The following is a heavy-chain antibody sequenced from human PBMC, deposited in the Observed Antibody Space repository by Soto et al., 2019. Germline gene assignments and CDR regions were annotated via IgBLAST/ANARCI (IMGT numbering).Heavy chain of an antibody. Sequence: QVQLQESGPGLVKPSQTLSLTCTVSGGSISSGGYYWSWIRQHPGKGLEWIGYIYYSGSTYYNPSLQSRVTISVDTSKIQFSLELSSVTAADTAVYYCARWPVPAYCGGDCYSEMVDYWGQGTLVTVSS. CDR2: IYYSGST. CDR1: GGSISSGGYY. D-gene: IGHD2-21*02. V-gene: IGHV4-31*03. J-gene: IGHJ4*02. CDR3: ARWPVPAYCGGDCYSEMVDY.